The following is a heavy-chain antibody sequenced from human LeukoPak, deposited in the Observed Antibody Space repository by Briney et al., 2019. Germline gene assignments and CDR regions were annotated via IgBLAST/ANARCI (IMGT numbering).Heavy chain of an antibody. J-gene: IGHJ4*02. CDR1: GGSISSSSYY. V-gene: IGHV4-39*01. CDR2: IYYSGNT. Sequence: PSETLSLTCTVSGGSISSSSYYWGWIRQPPGKGLEWIGSIYYSGNTYYNPSLKSRVTISVDTSKNQFSLKLSSVTAADTAVYYCARHNYVWGSYRDHYFDYWGQGTLVTVSS. CDR3: ARHNYVWGSYRDHYFDY. D-gene: IGHD3-16*02.